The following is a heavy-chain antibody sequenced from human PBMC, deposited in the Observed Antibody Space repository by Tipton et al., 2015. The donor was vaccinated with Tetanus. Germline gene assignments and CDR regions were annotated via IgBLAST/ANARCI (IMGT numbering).Heavy chain of an antibody. J-gene: IGHJ4*02. D-gene: IGHD2-8*01. V-gene: IGHV4-34*01. CDR1: GFTFSDYT. Sequence: LRLSCVGSGFTFSDYTMNWVRQAPGKGLEWVGEINHSGSTNYNPPLKSRVTISVDTSKNQFSLKLSSVTAADTAVYYCARANGPGSYLDYWGQGTLVTVSS. CDR3: ARANGPGSYLDY. CDR2: INHSGST.